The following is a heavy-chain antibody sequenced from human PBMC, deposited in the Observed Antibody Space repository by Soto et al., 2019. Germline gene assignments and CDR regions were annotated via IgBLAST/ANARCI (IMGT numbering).Heavy chain of an antibody. CDR3: ARDPRDIVVVPLDV. J-gene: IGHJ6*04. V-gene: IGHV3-48*01. D-gene: IGHD2-2*01. CDR2: ISSSGSNA. Sequence: PGGSLRLSCAASGFTFSSYSMNWVRQAPGKGLEWVSYISSSGSNAYYADSVKGRFTISRDNAHNSLYLQMSSLRAEDTAVYYCARDPRDIVVVPLDVWGKGTTVTVSS. CDR1: GFTFSSYS.